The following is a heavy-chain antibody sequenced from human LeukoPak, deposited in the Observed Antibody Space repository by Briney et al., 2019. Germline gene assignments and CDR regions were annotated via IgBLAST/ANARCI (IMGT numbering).Heavy chain of an antibody. CDR3: ARPFYDSSGYHWFDP. CDR2: IYYSGST. J-gene: IGHJ5*02. CDR1: GGSISSYY. D-gene: IGHD3-22*01. V-gene: IGHV4-59*08. Sequence: SETLSLTCTVSGGSISSYYWSWIRQPPGKGLEWSGYIYYSGSTNYNPSLKSRVTISVDTSKNQFSLKLSSVTAADTAVYYCARPFYDSSGYHWFDPWGQGTLVTVSS.